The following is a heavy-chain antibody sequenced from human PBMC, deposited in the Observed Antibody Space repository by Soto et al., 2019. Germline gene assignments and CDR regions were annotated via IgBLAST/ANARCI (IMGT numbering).Heavy chain of an antibody. D-gene: IGHD3-9*01. J-gene: IGHJ6*02. CDR3: ARRIDWLYYYYYGMDV. Sequence: ASVKVSCKASGYTFTSYDINWVRQATGQGLEWMGWMNPNSGNTGYAQKFQGRVTMTRNTSISTAYMELSSLRSEDTAVYYCARRIDWLYYYYYGMDVWGQGTTVTVSS. V-gene: IGHV1-8*01. CDR1: GYTFTSYD. CDR2: MNPNSGNT.